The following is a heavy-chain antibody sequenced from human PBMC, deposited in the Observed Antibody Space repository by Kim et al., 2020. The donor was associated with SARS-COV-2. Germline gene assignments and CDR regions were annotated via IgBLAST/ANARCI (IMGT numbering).Heavy chain of an antibody. D-gene: IGHD2-2*01. Sequence: GGSLRLSCAASGFTFSSYGMHWVRQAPGKGLEWVAVIWYDGSTKYYADSVKGRFTISRDNSKNTLYLQMNSLRAEDTAVYYCAREGLGYCSSTSCYELDYWGQGTLVTVSS. CDR2: IWYDGSTK. V-gene: IGHV3-33*01. CDR1: GFTFSSYG. J-gene: IGHJ4*03. CDR3: AREGLGYCSSTSCYELDY.